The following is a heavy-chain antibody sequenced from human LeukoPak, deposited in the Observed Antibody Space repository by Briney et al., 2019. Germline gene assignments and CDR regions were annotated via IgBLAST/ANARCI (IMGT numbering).Heavy chain of an antibody. CDR3: ERDFSGSHGLDY. D-gene: IGHD1-26*01. CDR1: GFTVSSNY. CDR2: IYSGGST. J-gene: IGHJ4*02. Sequence: GGSLRLSCAASGFTVSSNYMSWVRQAPGKGLEWVSVIYSGGSTYYADSVKGRFTISRDNSKNTLYLQMNSLRAEDTAVYYCERDFSGSHGLDYWGQGTLVTVSS. V-gene: IGHV3-66*01.